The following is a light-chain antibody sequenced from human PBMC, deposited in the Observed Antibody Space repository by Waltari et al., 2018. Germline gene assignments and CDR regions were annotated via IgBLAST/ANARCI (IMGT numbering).Light chain of an antibody. CDR1: QSISSNH. CDR3: QQFDDSLMYS. V-gene: IGKV3-20*01. J-gene: IGKJ2*03. CDR2: DAS. Sequence: EIVLTQLPGTLSLSPGERATLPCRASQSISSNHLAWYQQKPGQAPRLLIYDASTRATGIPDRFSGSGSGTDFTLTISRLEPEDFAVYYCQQFDDSLMYSFGQGAKLEIK.